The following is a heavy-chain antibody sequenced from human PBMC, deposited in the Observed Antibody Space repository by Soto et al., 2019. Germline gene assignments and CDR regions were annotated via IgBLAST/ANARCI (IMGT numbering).Heavy chain of an antibody. J-gene: IGHJ4*02. CDR1: GFNFSSYA. Sequence: PGGSLRLSCAASGFNFSSYAMHWVRQAPGKGLEWVAVISYDGSNKYYADSVKGRFTISRDNSKNTLYLQMNSLRAEDTAVYYCARGPYCTNGVCFYYFDYWGQGTLVTVSS. V-gene: IGHV3-30-3*01. D-gene: IGHD2-8*01. CDR3: ARGPYCTNGVCFYYFDY. CDR2: ISYDGSNK.